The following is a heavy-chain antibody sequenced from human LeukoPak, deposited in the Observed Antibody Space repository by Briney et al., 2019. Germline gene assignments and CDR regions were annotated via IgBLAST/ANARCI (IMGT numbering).Heavy chain of an antibody. CDR3: ARHYYDSSGSAYYFDY. CDR2: IRYSGNT. J-gene: IGHJ4*02. Sequence: PSETLSLTCTVSGGSISSSSSYWGWVRQPPGKGLEWIGSIRYSGNTYYNPSLKSRVTMSVDTSKNHFSLRLSSVTAADTAVYSCARHYYDSSGSAYYFDYWGQGTLVTVSS. CDR1: GGSISSSSSY. V-gene: IGHV4-39*01. D-gene: IGHD3-22*01.